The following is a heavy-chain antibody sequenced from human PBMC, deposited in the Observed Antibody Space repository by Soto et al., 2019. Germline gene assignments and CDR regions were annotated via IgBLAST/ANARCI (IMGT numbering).Heavy chain of an antibody. CDR3: ARGSYYYDSSGYYHY. CDR1: GGSISSGDYY. Sequence: PSETLSLTCTVSGGSISSGDYYWSWIRQPPGKGLEWIGYIYYSGSTYYNPSLKSRVTISVDTSKNQFSLKLSSVTVADTAVYYCARGSYYYDSSGYYHYWAQRTLVTVSS. J-gene: IGHJ4*02. D-gene: IGHD3-22*01. V-gene: IGHV4-30-4*01. CDR2: IYYSGST.